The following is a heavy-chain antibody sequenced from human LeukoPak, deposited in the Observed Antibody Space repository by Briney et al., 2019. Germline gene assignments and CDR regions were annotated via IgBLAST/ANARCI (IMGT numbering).Heavy chain of an antibody. V-gene: IGHV3-7*01. CDR2: IKQDGSEK. D-gene: IGHD6-19*01. Sequence: GGSLRLSCAASGFTFSSYWMSWVRQAPGKGLEWVANIKQDGSEKYYVDSVKGRFTISRDNAKNSLYLQMNSLRAEDTAVYYCARVGRSSGWYGAGGYDYWGQGTLVTVSS. J-gene: IGHJ4*02. CDR1: GFTFSSYW. CDR3: ARVGRSSGWYGAGGYDY.